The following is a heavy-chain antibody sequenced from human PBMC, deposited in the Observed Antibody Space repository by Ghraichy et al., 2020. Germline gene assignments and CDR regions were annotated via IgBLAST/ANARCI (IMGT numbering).Heavy chain of an antibody. Sequence: SETLSLTCAVYGGSFSGYYWSWIRQPPGKGLEWIGEINHSGSTNYNPSLKSRVTISVDTSKNQFSLKLSSVTAADTAVYYCARGLGVSGWSSFDPWGQGTLVTVSS. J-gene: IGHJ5*02. CDR3: ARGLGVSGWSSFDP. CDR2: INHSGST. CDR1: GGSFSGYY. V-gene: IGHV4-34*01. D-gene: IGHD6-19*01.